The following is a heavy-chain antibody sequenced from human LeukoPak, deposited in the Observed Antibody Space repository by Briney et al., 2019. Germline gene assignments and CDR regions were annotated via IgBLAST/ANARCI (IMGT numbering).Heavy chain of an antibody. V-gene: IGHV6-1*01. CDR3: ARHSPVGIYYFDY. CDR1: GDSVSSNSAA. J-gene: IGHJ4*02. Sequence: SQTLSLTCAISGDSVSSNSAAWNWIRQSPSRGLEWLGRTYYRSKWYNDYAVSVKSRITINPDTSKNQFSLKLSSVTAADTAVYYCARHSPVGIYYFDYWGQGTLVTVSS. CDR2: TYYRSKWYN. D-gene: IGHD1-26*01.